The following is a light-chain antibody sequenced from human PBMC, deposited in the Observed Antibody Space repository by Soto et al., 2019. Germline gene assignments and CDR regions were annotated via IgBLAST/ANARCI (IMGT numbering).Light chain of an antibody. J-gene: IGLJ3*02. V-gene: IGLV4-60*02. CDR1: SGHSSYI. CDR2: LEGSGSY. Sequence: QSVLTQSSSASASLGSSVKLTCTLSSGHSSYIIAWHQQQPGKVPRYLMKLEGSGSYNKGSGVPDRFSGSSSGADRYLTISNLQFEDEADYYCETWDSNTWVFGGGTKVTVL. CDR3: ETWDSNTWV.